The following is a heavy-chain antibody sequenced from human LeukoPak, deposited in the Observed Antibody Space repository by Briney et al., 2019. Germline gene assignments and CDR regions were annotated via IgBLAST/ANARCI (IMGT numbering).Heavy chain of an antibody. J-gene: IGHJ5*02. V-gene: IGHV3-23*01. Sequence: GGSLRLSCAASGFTFSSNAMSWVRQPPGKGLEWVSSISGRGDSTYYADSVKGRFTISRDNSRNTLYLQMNSLRAEDTAVYYCARVILAVAGTPRRWFDPWGQGTLVTVSS. D-gene: IGHD6-19*01. CDR3: ARVILAVAGTPRRWFDP. CDR2: ISGRGDST. CDR1: GFTFSSNA.